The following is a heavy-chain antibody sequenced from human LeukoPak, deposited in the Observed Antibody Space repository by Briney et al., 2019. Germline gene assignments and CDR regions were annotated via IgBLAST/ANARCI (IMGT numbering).Heavy chain of an antibody. CDR2: IRSSSSYT. V-gene: IGHV3-11*03. CDR1: GFTFSDYY. J-gene: IGHJ4*02. Sequence: GGSLRLSCAASGFTFSDYYMSWIRQAPGKGLEWVSYIRSSSSYTNYADSVKGRFTISRDNAKTSLYLQMTSLRAEDTAVYYCAKWGSGSYYKGSFDYWGQGTLVTVSS. CDR3: AKWGSGSYYKGSFDY. D-gene: IGHD3-10*01.